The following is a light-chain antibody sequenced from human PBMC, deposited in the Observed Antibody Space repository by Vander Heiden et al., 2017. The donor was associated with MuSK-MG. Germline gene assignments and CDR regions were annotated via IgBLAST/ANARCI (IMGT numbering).Light chain of an antibody. Sequence: QAVVTQPSSLSASPGTSASLTCTLRSDIDVGTYRIWWYQQKPGSPPQFLLRYKSDYDKQQGSGVPSRFSGSKDASANAGILLISGLQAEDEDDYYCMTWHNSAAVFGGGTKLTVL. J-gene: IGLJ2*01. CDR2: YKSDYDK. CDR3: MTWHNSAAV. V-gene: IGLV5-45*03. CDR1: SDIDVGTYR.